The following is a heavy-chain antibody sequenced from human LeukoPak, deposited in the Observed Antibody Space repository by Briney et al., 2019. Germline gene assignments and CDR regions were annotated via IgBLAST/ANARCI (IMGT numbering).Heavy chain of an antibody. CDR3: AKDHSSGYHPPNWFDP. Sequence: PGGSLRLSCAASGFTFSNAWMSWVRQAPGKGLEWVSAISGSGGSTYYADSVKGRFTISRDNSKNTLYLQMNSLRAEDTAVYYCAKDHSSGYHPPNWFDPWGQGTLVTVSS. CDR1: GFTFSNAW. D-gene: IGHD3-22*01. J-gene: IGHJ5*02. CDR2: ISGSGGST. V-gene: IGHV3-23*01.